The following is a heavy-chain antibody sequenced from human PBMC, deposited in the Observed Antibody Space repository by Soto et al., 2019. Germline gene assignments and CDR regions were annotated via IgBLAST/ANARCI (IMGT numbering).Heavy chain of an antibody. V-gene: IGHV3-73*01. D-gene: IGHD3-3*01. J-gene: IGHJ3*02. Sequence: GGSLRLSCAASGFTFSGSAMHWVRQASGKGLEWVGRIRSKANSYATAYAASVKGRFTISRDDSKNTAYLQMNSLKTEDTAVYYCTRPTEYYDFWSGYYDAFDIWGQGTMVTVSS. CDR1: GFTFSGSA. CDR2: IRSKANSYAT. CDR3: TRPTEYYDFWSGYYDAFDI.